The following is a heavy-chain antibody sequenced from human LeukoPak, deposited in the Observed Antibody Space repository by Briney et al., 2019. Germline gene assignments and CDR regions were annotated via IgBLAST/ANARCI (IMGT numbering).Heavy chain of an antibody. CDR3: ARFSAAAGTGFDY. D-gene: IGHD6-13*01. Sequence: GASVKVSCKASGYTFTSYGISWVRQAPGQGLEWMGWIDPNSGGTNYAQKFQGRVTITRNTSISTAYMELSSLRSEDTAVYYCARFSAAAGTGFDYWGQGTLVTVSS. V-gene: IGHV1-8*03. CDR2: IDPNSGGT. CDR1: GYTFTSYG. J-gene: IGHJ4*02.